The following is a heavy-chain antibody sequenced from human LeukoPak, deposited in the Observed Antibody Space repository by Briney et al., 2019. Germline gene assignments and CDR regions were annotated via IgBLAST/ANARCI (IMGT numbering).Heavy chain of an antibody. V-gene: IGHV4-34*01. J-gene: IGHJ3*02. Sequence: SETLSLTCAVYGGSFSGYYWSWIRQPPGKGLEWIGEINHSGSTNYNPSLKSRVTISVDTSKNQFSLKLSSVTAADTAVYYCASLYSSPDDAFDIWGQGTMVTVSS. CDR2: INHSGST. CDR3: ASLYSSPDDAFDI. D-gene: IGHD6-13*01. CDR1: GGSFSGYY.